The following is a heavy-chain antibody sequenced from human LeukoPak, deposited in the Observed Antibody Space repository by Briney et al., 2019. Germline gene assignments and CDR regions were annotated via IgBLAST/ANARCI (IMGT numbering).Heavy chain of an antibody. V-gene: IGHV3-30*18. J-gene: IGHJ4*02. CDR2: ISYDGNNK. CDR3: AKGRLAAAFTRGEDY. CDR1: GFTFSSYG. Sequence: GGSLRLSCAASGFTFSSYGMHWVRQAPGKGLEWVAVISYDGNNKYYADSVKGRFTISRDNPKSTLFLQMNSLRAEDTALYYCAKGRLAAAFTRGEDYWGQGTLVTVSS. D-gene: IGHD6-13*01.